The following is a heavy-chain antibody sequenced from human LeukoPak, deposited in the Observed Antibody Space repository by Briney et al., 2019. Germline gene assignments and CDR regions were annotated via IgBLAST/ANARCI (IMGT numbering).Heavy chain of an antibody. J-gene: IGHJ2*01. CDR1: GGSTSSGDYY. V-gene: IGHV4-30-4*08. CDR2: IYYSGST. Sequence: TSETLSLTCTVSGGSTSSGDYYWSWIRQPPGRGLEWIGYIYYSGSTYYNPSLKSRVTISVDTSKNQFSLKLSSVTAADTAIYYCARAPLDCSGGSCYYWYLDLWGRGTLVTVSS. D-gene: IGHD2-15*01. CDR3: ARAPLDCSGGSCYYWYLDL.